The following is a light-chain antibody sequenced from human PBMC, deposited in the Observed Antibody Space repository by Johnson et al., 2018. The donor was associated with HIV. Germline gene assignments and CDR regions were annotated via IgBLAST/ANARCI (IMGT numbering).Light chain of an antibody. V-gene: IGLV1-51*01. CDR3: GTWDSSLSAPV. CDR2: DNN. J-gene: IGLJ1*01. CDR1: TSNIGNNY. Sequence: QSVLTQPPSVSAAPGQRVTISCSGSTSNIGNNYVSWYQQLPGTAPKLLIYDNNKRPSGIPDRFSGSKSGTSATLGITGLQTVDAADYYCGTWDSSLSAPVFGTGTKVTVL.